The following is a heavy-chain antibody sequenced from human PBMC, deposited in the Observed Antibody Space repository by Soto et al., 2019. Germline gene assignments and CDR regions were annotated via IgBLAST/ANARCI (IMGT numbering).Heavy chain of an antibody. CDR1: GFSLSTSGMC. CDR2: IDWDDDK. V-gene: IGHV2-70*11. CDR3: ARMRDSSSWSGGYFDY. J-gene: IGHJ4*02. D-gene: IGHD6-13*01. Sequence: SGPTLVNPTQTLTLTCTFSGFSLSTSGMCVSWIRQPPGKALEWLARIDWDDDKYYSTSLKTRLTISKDTSKNQVVLTMTNMDPVDTATYYCARMRDSSSWSGGYFDYWGQGTLVTVSS.